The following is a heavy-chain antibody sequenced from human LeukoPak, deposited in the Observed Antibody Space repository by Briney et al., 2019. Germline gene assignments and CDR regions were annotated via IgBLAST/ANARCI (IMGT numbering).Heavy chain of an antibody. CDR2: IYYSGTT. CDR1: GGAITSYY. CDR3: ATEGSVFDY. V-gene: IGHV4-59*01. Sequence: SETLSLTCTVSGGAITSYYWSWIRQPPGKGLEWIGNIYYSGTTNYNPSLKSRVTISVDTSKTQFSLKLRSVTAADTAVYYCATEGSVFDYWGQGTLVTVSS. J-gene: IGHJ4*02.